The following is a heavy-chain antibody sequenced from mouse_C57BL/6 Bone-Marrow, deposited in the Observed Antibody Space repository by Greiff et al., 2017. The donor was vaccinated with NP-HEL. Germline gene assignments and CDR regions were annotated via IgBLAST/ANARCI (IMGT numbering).Heavy chain of an antibody. CDR2: ISSGSSTI. D-gene: IGHD1-1*01. CDR3: ARPGYYGSSYSWYFDV. Sequence: EVQGVESGGGLVKPGGSLKLSCAASGFTFSDYGMHWVRQAPEKGLEWVAYISSGSSTIYYADTVKGRFTISRDNAKNTLFRQMTSLRSEDTAMYYCARPGYYGSSYSWYFDVWGTGTTVTVSS. J-gene: IGHJ1*03. CDR1: GFTFSDYG. V-gene: IGHV5-17*01.